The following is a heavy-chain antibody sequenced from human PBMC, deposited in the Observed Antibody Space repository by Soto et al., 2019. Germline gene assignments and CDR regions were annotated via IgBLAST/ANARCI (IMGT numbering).Heavy chain of an antibody. J-gene: IGHJ6*03. CDR1: GYTFTSYD. CDR3: ARAQSNYYYYYYMDV. V-gene: IGHV1-8*01. CDR2: MNPNSGNT. D-gene: IGHD4-4*01. Sequence: ASVKVSCKASGYTFTSYDINWVRQATGQGLEWMGWMNPNSGNTGYAQKFQGRVTMTRNTSISTAYMGLSSLRSEDTAVYYCARAQSNYYYYYYMDVWGKGTTVTVSS.